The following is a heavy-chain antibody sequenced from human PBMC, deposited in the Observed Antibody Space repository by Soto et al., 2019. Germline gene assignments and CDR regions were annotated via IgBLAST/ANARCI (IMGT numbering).Heavy chain of an antibody. Sequence: PRLSCAASGFTFSSYAMHWVRQAPGKGLEWVAVISYDGSNKYYAGSVKGRFTISRDNSKNTLYLQMNSLRAEDTAVYYCARDPDYDSSGTGAFDIWGQGTMVTVS. J-gene: IGHJ3*02. D-gene: IGHD3-22*01. V-gene: IGHV3-30-3*01. CDR1: GFTFSSYA. CDR3: ARDPDYDSSGTGAFDI. CDR2: ISYDGSNK.